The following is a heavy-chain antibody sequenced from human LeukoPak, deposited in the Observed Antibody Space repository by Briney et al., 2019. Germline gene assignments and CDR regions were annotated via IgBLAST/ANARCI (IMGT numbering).Heavy chain of an antibody. Sequence: GGPLRLSCTASGFTVSTNYMNWVRQAPGKGLEWVSLMCASGNAYYADSVEGRCTISRDTSKNKLYLQMNSRRVEATDVYYCERGAAPGMGGHDAFDIWGRGTMVTVSS. CDR3: ERGAAPGMGGHDAFDI. J-gene: IGHJ3*02. CDR2: MCASGNA. D-gene: IGHD6-13*01. V-gene: IGHV3-53*01. CDR1: GFTVSTNY.